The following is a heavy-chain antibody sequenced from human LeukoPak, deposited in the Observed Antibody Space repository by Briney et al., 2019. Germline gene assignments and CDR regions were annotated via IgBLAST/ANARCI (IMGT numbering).Heavy chain of an antibody. CDR2: IYYSGST. V-gene: IGHV4-39*07. Sequence: SETLSLTCTVSGGSISSSSYYWGWIRQPPGKGLEWIGSIYYSGSTYYNPSLKSRVTISVDTSKNQFSLKLTSVTAADTAVYYCAREEPMVRGVINRDYYYGMDVWGQGTTVTVSS. J-gene: IGHJ6*02. D-gene: IGHD3-10*01. CDR3: AREEPMVRGVINRDYYYGMDV. CDR1: GGSISSSSYY.